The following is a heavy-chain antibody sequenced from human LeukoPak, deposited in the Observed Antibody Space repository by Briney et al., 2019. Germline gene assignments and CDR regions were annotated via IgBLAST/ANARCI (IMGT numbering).Heavy chain of an antibody. CDR1: GFTFSNYW. CDR2: INSDGSST. J-gene: IGHJ6*03. Sequence: GGSLRLSCAVSGFTFSNYWMHWVRQAPGKGLVWVSRINSDGSSTSYADSVKGRFTISRDNAKNTLYLQMNSLRAEDTAVYYCARGTWATLYYYYMDVWGKGTTVTVSS. V-gene: IGHV3-74*01. D-gene: IGHD5-24*01. CDR3: ARGTWATLYYYYMDV.